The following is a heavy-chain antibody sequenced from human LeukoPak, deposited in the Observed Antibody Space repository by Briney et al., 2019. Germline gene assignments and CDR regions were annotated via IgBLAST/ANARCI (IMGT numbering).Heavy chain of an antibody. D-gene: IGHD2-2*01. V-gene: IGHV1-18*01. Sequence: ASVKVSCKASGYTFTSYGISWVRQAPGQGLEWMGWISAYNGNTNYAQKLQGRVTMTTDTSTSTAYMELSSLRSEDTAVHYCARGPVVPAAIDWFDPWGQGTLVTVSS. CDR3: ARGPVVPAAIDWFDP. CDR2: ISAYNGNT. CDR1: GYTFTSYG. J-gene: IGHJ5*02.